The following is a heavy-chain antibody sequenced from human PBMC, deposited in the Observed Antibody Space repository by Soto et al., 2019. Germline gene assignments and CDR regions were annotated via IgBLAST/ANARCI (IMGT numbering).Heavy chain of an antibody. CDR1: GFSLSTSGMG. J-gene: IGHJ4*02. D-gene: IGHD3-9*01. V-gene: IGHV2-5*02. Sequence: QVTLKEAGPTLLKPTQTLTLTCTFSGFSLSTSGMGVGWIRQPPGKALEWLALIYWDDDRRHSPSLKSRLTINKDPSKNQVVLTMTNMDPVDTATYYCARRYYDTLTGLPYYFDSWGQGTLVTVSS. CDR3: ARRYYDTLTGLPYYFDS. CDR2: IYWDDDR.